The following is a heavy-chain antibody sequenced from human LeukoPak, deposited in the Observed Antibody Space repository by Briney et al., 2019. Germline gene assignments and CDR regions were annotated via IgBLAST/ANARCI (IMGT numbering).Heavy chain of an antibody. CDR2: IYYSGST. CDR1: GGSISSSSYY. V-gene: IGHV4-39*02. D-gene: IGHD5-12*01. Sequence: SETLSLTCTVSGGSISSSSYYWGWIRQPPGKGLEWIGSIYYSGSTYYNPSLKSRVTISVDTSKNQFSLRLSSVTAADTAVYYCARDPRGYSGYDEIGYWGQGTLVTVSS. J-gene: IGHJ4*02. CDR3: ARDPRGYSGYDEIGY.